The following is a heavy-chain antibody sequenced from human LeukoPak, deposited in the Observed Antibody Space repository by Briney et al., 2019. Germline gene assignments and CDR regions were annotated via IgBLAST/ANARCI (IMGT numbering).Heavy chain of an antibody. V-gene: IGHV4-61*02. CDR1: GGSISSGSYY. CDR2: IYTSGST. J-gene: IGHJ4*02. D-gene: IGHD3-22*01. CDR3: AREDYDSSGYYYFRYYFDY. Sequence: SQTLSLTCTVSGGSISSGSYYWSWIRQPAGKGLEWIGRIYTSGSTNYNPSLKSRVTIPVDTSKNQFSLKLSSVTAADTAVYYCAREDYDSSGYYYFRYYFDYWGQGTLVTVSS.